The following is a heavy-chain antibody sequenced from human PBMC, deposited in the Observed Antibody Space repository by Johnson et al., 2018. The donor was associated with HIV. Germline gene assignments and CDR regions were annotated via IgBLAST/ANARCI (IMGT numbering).Heavy chain of an antibody. J-gene: IGHJ3*02. D-gene: IGHD6-19*01. CDR3: AKGTGSGWSGSLDAFDI. V-gene: IGHV3-20*04. CDR1: GFIFDDYG. Sequence: VQLVESGGGVLRPGASLRLSCEGFGFIFDDYGLNWVRQAPGKGLEWVSGINWNGGITGYADSVKGRCTISRENDKSSVYMQMNSLRAEGTAVYYCAKGTGSGWSGSLDAFDIWGQGTMVTVSS. CDR2: INWNGGIT.